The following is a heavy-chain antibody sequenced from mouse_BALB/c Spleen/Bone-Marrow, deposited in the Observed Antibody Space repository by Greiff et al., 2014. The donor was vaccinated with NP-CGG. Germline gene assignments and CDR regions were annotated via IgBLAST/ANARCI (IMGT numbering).Heavy chain of an antibody. Sequence: EVQRVESGGDLVKPGGSLKLSCAASGSTFSSYGMSWVRQTPDKRLEWVATISSGGSYTYYPDSVKGRFTISRDNAKNTLYLQMSSLKSEDTAMYYCARQTLMVTTDYWGQGTTLTVSS. D-gene: IGHD2-3*01. CDR3: ARQTLMVTTDY. CDR1: GSTFSSYG. J-gene: IGHJ2*01. CDR2: ISSGGSYT. V-gene: IGHV5-6*01.